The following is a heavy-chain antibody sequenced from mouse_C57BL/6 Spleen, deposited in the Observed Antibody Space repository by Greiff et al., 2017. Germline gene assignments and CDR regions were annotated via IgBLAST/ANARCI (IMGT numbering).Heavy chain of an antibody. CDR1: GYTFTSYW. Sequence: QVQLQQPGAELVMPGASVKLSCKASGYTFTSYWMHWVKQRPGQGLEWIGEIDPSDSYTNYNQKFKGKSTLTVDKSSSTAYMQLSSLTSEDSAVYYCARSLYSKPFDYGGQGTTLTVSS. CDR2: IDPSDSYT. V-gene: IGHV1-69*01. J-gene: IGHJ2*01. D-gene: IGHD2-5*01. CDR3: ARSLYSKPFDY.